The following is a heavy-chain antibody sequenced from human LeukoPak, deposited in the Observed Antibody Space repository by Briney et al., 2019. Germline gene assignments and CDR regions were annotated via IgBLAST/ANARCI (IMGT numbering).Heavy chain of an antibody. D-gene: IGHD3-10*01. Sequence: PSETLSLTCIVSGGSISSSSYYWGWIRQPPGKGLEWIGSIYHSGSAYYSPSLKSRLTISVYTSKNQFSLKLTSVTAADTAVYYCARHGEGVGIDPWGQGTLVTVSS. V-gene: IGHV4-39*01. CDR3: ARHGEGVGIDP. CDR2: IYHSGSA. CDR1: GGSISSSSYY. J-gene: IGHJ5*02.